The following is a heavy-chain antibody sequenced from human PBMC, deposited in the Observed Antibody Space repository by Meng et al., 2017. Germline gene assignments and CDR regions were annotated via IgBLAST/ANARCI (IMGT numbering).Heavy chain of an antibody. Sequence: GGPLRPSWAASGFTFSSYAMHWVRQAPGKGLEWVAVISYDGSNKYYADSVKGRFTISRDNSKNTLYLQMNSLRAEDTAVYYCARVKMVRGFYYSMDVWGQGTTVTVSS. V-gene: IGHV3-30*04. J-gene: IGHJ6*02. D-gene: IGHD3-10*01. CDR3: ARVKMVRGFYYSMDV. CDR1: GFTFSSYA. CDR2: ISYDGSNK.